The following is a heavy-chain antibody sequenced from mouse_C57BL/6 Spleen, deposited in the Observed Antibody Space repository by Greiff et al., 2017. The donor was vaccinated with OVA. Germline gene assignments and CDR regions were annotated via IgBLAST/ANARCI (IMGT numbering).Heavy chain of an antibody. Sequence: VQLQQSGPELVKPGASVKISCKASGYAFSSSWMNWVKQRPGKGLEWIGRIYPGDGDTNYNGKFKGKATLTADKSSSPAYMQLSSLTSDDSAVYVWARSEWGRYFDVWGTGTTVTVSS. CDR3: ARSEWGRYFDV. CDR2: IYPGDGDT. D-gene: IGHD1-3*01. J-gene: IGHJ1*03. V-gene: IGHV1-82*01. CDR1: GYAFSSSW.